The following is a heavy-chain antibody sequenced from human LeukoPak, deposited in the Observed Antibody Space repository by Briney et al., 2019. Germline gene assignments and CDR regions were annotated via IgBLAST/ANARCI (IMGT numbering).Heavy chain of an antibody. CDR2: IYYSGST. CDR1: GGSLSSYY. Sequence: SETLSLTCTVSGGSLSSYYWSWIRQPPGKGLEWIGYIYYSGSTNYNPSLKSRVTISVDTSKNQFSLKLSSVTAADTAVYYCARLSPYYYYYGMDVWGQGTTVTVSS. CDR3: ARLSPYYYYYGMDV. V-gene: IGHV4-59*08. J-gene: IGHJ6*02.